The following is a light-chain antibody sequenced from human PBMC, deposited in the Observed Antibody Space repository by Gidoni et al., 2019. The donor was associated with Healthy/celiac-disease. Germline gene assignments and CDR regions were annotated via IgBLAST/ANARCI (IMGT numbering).Light chain of an antibody. J-gene: IGLJ2*01. CDR1: NIGSKS. CDR2: YDS. Sequence: SSVLTQPPSVSVAPGKTARLTCGGNNIGSKSVHWYQQKPGQAPVLVIYYDSDRPSGIPERFSGSNSGNTATLTISRVEAGDEADYYCQVWDSSSDHRVFGGGTKLTVL. CDR3: QVWDSSSDHRV. V-gene: IGLV3-21*04.